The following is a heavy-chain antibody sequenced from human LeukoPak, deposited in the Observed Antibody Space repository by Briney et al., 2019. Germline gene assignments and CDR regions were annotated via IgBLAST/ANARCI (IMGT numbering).Heavy chain of an antibody. CDR2: ISSSSSYI. CDR3: ASGYCTNGVCYTGSNYYYGMDV. D-gene: IGHD2-8*01. Sequence: GGSLRLSCAASGFTFSSYRMNWVRQAPGKGLEWVSSISSSSSYIYYADSVKGRFTISRDNAKNSLYLQMNSLRAEDTAVYYCASGYCTNGVCYTGSNYYYGMDVWGQGTTVTVSS. CDR1: GFTFSSYR. V-gene: IGHV3-21*01. J-gene: IGHJ6*02.